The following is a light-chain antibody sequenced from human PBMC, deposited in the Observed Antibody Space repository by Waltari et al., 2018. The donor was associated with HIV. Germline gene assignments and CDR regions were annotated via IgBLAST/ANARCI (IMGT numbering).Light chain of an antibody. Sequence: QSALTQPASVSGSPGQSLTISCSGTSSDVGYYELVSWYQHHPDRAPKLIISGVNKRPSGISDRFSGSKSGNTASLTISGLQSDDETDYYCCSYAGNTTWVFGGGTKLTVL. J-gene: IGLJ3*02. CDR3: CSYAGNTTWV. V-gene: IGLV2-23*02. CDR1: SSDVGYYEL. CDR2: GVN.